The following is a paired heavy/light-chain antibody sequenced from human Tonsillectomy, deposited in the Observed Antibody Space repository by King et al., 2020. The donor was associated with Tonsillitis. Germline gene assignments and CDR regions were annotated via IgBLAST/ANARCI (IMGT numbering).Light chain of an antibody. CDR1: QSIGTW. J-gene: IGKJ1*01. Sequence: DIHMTQSPSTLSASVGDRVTITCRASQSIGTWLAWYQQKPGKAPKVLIYKTSSLESGVPSRFSGSGSGTIFTLTISSLQPDDFATYYCQQYKSYSRTFGRGTKVEIK. V-gene: IGKV1-5*03. CDR3: QQYKSYSRT. CDR2: KTS.
Heavy chain of an antibody. J-gene: IGHJ4*02. CDR3: ARDTGGWRAFDF. Sequence: QVQLVQSGADVKKPGASVRVSCRTSGYTFTGYSIHWVRQAPGQGLQWMGRISPGDGGTDYALSFEDRVTMTRDTSITTAYMELTSLRSDDTAVYYCARDTGGWRAFDFWGQGTLVTVSS. D-gene: IGHD6-19*01. V-gene: IGHV1-2*06. CDR1: GYTFTGYS. CDR2: ISPGDGGT.